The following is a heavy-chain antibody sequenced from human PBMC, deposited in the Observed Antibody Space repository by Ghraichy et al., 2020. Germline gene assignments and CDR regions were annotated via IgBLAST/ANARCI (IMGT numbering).Heavy chain of an antibody. CDR2: IRSKADGGTT. J-gene: IGHJ5*02. CDR1: GFTFSNAW. V-gene: IGHV3-15*01. D-gene: IGHD2/OR15-2a*01. CDR3: TTLGLSDT. Sequence: GESPNISCAASGFTFSNAWMSWVRQAPGKGLEWLGRIRSKADGGTTDYAAPVKGRFFFSRDDSKDTLYLQMNSLKTEDTAVYYCTTLGLSDTWGQGTLVTVSS.